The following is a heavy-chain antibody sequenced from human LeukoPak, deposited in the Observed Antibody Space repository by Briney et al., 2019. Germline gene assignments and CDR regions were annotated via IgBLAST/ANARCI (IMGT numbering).Heavy chain of an antibody. CDR2: ITSGDFV. CDR3: ARGGFNMVRGVIIPSNSYYYYMDI. J-gene: IGHJ6*03. CDR1: GFTFSAYS. Sequence: GGSLRLSCAVSGFTFSAYSMNWVRQAPGKGLEWVSSITSGDFVYFADSLKGRFTISRDNAKSSLYLQMNSLRAEDTAVYYCARGGFNMVRGVIIPSNSYYYYMDIWGKGTTVTVPS. D-gene: IGHD3-10*01. V-gene: IGHV3-21*01.